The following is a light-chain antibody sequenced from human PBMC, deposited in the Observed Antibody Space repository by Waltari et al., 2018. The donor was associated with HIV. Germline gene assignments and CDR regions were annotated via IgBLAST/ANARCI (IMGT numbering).Light chain of an antibody. CDR1: ETVSSN. CDR2: GAS. CDR3: QHYNKWPYT. V-gene: IGKV3-15*01. Sequence: EIVMTQSPATLSVSPGEGATLSCRASETVSSNLAWYQQKPGQAPSLLIYGASTRATGIPARFSGSGSGTEFTLSISSLQSEDFGVYYCQHYNKWPYTFGQGTKLEIK. J-gene: IGKJ2*01.